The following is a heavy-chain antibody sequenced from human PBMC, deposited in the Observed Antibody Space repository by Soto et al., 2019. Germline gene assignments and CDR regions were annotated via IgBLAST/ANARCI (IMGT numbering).Heavy chain of an antibody. CDR3: ARDRDGGWFHMDV. D-gene: IGHD6-19*01. Sequence: QVQLVESGGGVVQPGRSVRISCVGSGFLFSHYGMHWVRQAPGKGLEWVAVIWSDGNRESYADSVKGRFAISRDNSKDTLYLQMNNLRADDTAVYFCARDRDGGWFHMDVWGQGTTVAVSS. CDR1: GFLFSHYG. V-gene: IGHV3-33*01. CDR2: IWSDGNRE. J-gene: IGHJ6*02.